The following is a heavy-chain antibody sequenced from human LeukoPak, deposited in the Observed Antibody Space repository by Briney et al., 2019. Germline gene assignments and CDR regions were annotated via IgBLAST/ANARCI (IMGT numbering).Heavy chain of an antibody. V-gene: IGHV3-7*01. D-gene: IGHD3-10*01. CDR2: IRHDGSEK. CDR3: ARDRGPYYYYYMDV. CDR1: GFTFSSYA. Sequence: SGGSLRLSCAASGFTFSSYAMSWVRQAPGKGLEWVANIRHDGSEKNYVDSVKGRFTISRDNAKDLLYLQLNSLRAEDTAVYYCARDRGPYYYYYMDVWGKGTTVTVSS. J-gene: IGHJ6*03.